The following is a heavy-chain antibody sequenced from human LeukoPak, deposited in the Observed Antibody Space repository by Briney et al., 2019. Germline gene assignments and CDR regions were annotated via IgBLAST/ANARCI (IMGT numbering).Heavy chain of an antibody. J-gene: IGHJ6*02. CDR2: INHSGST. D-gene: IGHD3-9*01. Sequence: SETLSLTCAVYGGSFSGYYWSWLRQPPGKGLEWIGEINHSGSTNYNPSLKSRVTISVDTSKNQFSLKLSSVTDADTAVYYCARGRYYDILTGYYTEFTYYYYYGMDVWGQGTTVTVSS. V-gene: IGHV4-34*01. CDR3: ARGRYYDILTGYYTEFTYYYYYGMDV. CDR1: GGSFSGYY.